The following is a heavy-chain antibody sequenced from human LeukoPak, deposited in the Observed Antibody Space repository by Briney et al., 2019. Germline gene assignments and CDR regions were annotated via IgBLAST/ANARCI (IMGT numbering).Heavy chain of an antibody. CDR2: ISRGSDHI. CDR1: GFTFSSYA. Sequence: GGSLRLSCAASGFTFSSYAMNWVCQAPGKGLEWVSSISRGSDHIFYADSMKGRFTISRDNAKNSLYLQMNSLRAEDTAVYYCARHQYYYDSSGYSDWGQGTLVTVSS. CDR3: ARHQYYYDSSGYSD. D-gene: IGHD3-22*01. V-gene: IGHV3-21*01. J-gene: IGHJ4*02.